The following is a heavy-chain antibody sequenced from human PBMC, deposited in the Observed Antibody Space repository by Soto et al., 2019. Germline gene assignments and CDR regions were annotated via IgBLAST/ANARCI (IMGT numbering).Heavy chain of an antibody. Sequence: PGESLKISCKGSGYSFTSYWISWVRQMPGKGLEWMGRIDPSDSYTNYSPSFQGHVTISADKSISTAYLQWSSLKASDTAMYYCARLIVGARYYYGVDVWGQGTTVTVSS. D-gene: IGHD1-26*01. CDR3: ARLIVGARYYYGVDV. CDR2: IDPSDSYT. CDR1: GYSFTSYW. V-gene: IGHV5-10-1*01. J-gene: IGHJ6*02.